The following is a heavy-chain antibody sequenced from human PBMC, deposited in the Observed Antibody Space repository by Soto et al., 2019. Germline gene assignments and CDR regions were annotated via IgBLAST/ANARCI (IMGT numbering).Heavy chain of an antibody. V-gene: IGHV3-9*01. CDR1: GFTFDDFA. Sequence: EVQLVESGGGLVQPGRSLRLSCAASGFTFDDFAMHWVRQVPGKGLEWVSGIDWSSGNIAYGDSVKGRFIISRDNVKNILYLQMNSLRAEDTALYFCAKDLRATILGSLEYWGQGTLVTVSS. CDR3: AKDLRATILGSLEY. J-gene: IGHJ4*02. D-gene: IGHD3-3*01. CDR2: IDWSSGNI.